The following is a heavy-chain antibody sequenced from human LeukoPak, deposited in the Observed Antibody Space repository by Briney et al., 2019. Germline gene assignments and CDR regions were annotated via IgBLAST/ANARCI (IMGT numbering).Heavy chain of an antibody. D-gene: IGHD6-19*01. V-gene: IGHV3-23*01. CDR3: AKPAVSGWYGFDY. J-gene: IGHJ4*02. Sequence: GGSRILSSVASEFTFSSYAMSLVRHSPRKGIDCVSTISGSGGTTYYGEFVKGRFTISRDNSKNTLYLQMNSLRAEDTAVYYCAKPAVSGWYGFDYWGQGTLVTVSS. CDR2: ISGSGGTT. CDR1: EFTFSSYA.